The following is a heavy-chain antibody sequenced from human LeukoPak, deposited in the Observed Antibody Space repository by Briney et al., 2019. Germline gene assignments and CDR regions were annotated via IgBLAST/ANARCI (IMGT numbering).Heavy chain of an antibody. J-gene: IGHJ4*02. CDR1: GLTVNDNY. V-gene: IGHV3-53*01. D-gene: IGHD4-17*01. Sequence: GGSLRLSCLVSGLTVNDNYMSWVRQAPGKGLQWVSVMFPDGRTFYGDSVRGRFTISRDLARNTLFLQMHSLRADDTAVHYCARTSPGYGDYDYWGQGTLVTVSS. CDR2: MFPDGRT. CDR3: ARTSPGYGDYDY.